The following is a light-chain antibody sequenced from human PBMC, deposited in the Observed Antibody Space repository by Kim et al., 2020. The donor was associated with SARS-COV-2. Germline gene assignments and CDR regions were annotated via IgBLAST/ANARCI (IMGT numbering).Light chain of an antibody. Sequence: EIVMTQSPATLSLSPGERATLSCRASQNINNHLAWYRHKPGQAPGLLIYDASTRATGIPARFSGSGSGTEFSLTISSLQSEDFAVYYCQQYINSPLTSGQGTKVEIK. CDR1: QNINNH. CDR3: QQYINSPLT. V-gene: IGKV3-15*01. J-gene: IGKJ1*01. CDR2: DAS.